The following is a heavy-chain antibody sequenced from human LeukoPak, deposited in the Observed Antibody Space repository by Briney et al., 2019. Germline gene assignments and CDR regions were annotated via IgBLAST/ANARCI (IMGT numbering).Heavy chain of an antibody. J-gene: IGHJ4*02. Sequence: GGSLRLSCAASGFTFSSYAMHWVRQAPGKGLEWVAVISYDGNNEYYADSVKGRFTISRDNSKNTLYLQMNSLRTEGTAVYYCARPFHKFFDYWGQGTLVTVSS. D-gene: IGHD3-3*02. CDR1: GFTFSSYA. CDR3: ARPFHKFFDY. V-gene: IGHV3-30-3*01. CDR2: ISYDGNNE.